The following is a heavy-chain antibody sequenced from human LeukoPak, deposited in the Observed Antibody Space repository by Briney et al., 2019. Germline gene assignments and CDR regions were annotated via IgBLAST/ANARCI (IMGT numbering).Heavy chain of an antibody. CDR3: TRHQWWLAPRNFDY. D-gene: IGHD2-8*01. J-gene: IGHJ4*02. V-gene: IGHV4-34*01. CDR2: IYHSGST. CDR1: GGSFSGYY. Sequence: PSETLSLTCAVYGGSFSGYYWSWIRQPPGKGLEWIGSIYHSGSTYYNPSLKSRVTISVDTSKNQFSLKLSSVTAADMAVYYCTRHQWWLAPRNFDYWGQGTLVTVSS.